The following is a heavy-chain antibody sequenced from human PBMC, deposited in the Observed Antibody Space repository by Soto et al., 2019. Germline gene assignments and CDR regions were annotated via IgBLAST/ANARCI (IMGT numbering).Heavy chain of an antibody. J-gene: IGHJ4*02. CDR1: GGSFSGYY. V-gene: IGHV4-34*01. D-gene: IGHD1-1*01. CDR2: INHSGST. Sequence: SETLSLTCAVYGGSFSGYYWTWIRQPPGTGLEWIGEINHSGSTNYNPSLKSRVTISVDTSKNQFSLKLTSVTAADTAVYYCVRSHWNDVPYWSQGTLVT. CDR3: VRSHWNDVPY.